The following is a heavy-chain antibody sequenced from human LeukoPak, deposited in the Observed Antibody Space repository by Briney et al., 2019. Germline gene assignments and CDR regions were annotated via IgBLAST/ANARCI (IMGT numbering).Heavy chain of an antibody. J-gene: IGHJ4*02. CDR1: GYTFTSYY. CDR2: INPSGGST. D-gene: IGHD2-2*01. CDR3: ASGSFYQPLLG. Sequence: GASVKVSCKASGYTFTSYYMHWVRQAPGQGLEWMGIINPSGGSTSYAQKFQGRVTMTKDTSTSTVYMELSRLRSDDTAVYYCASGSFYQPLLGWGQGTLVTVSS. V-gene: IGHV1-46*01.